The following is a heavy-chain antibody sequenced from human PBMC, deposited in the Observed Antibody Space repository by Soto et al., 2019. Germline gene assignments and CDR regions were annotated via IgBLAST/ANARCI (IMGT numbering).Heavy chain of an antibody. CDR1: VYNFTSYG. J-gene: IGHJ4*02. V-gene: IGHV1-18*01. Sequence: QVQLVQSGAEVKKPGASVKVSFKASVYNFTSYGLSWVRQAPGQGLAWMGWISAYKGNTNYAQKLQGRVTMTTDTSNITAYMELRSLRSDDTAVYDCARDSPPPREWGQGTLVTVAS. CDR2: ISAYKGNT. CDR3: ARDSPPPRE.